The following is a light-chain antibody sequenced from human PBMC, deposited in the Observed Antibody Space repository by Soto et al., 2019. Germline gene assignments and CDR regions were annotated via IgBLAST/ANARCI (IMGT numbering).Light chain of an antibody. CDR3: QQLKV. CDR1: QGISSY. CDR2: AAS. Sequence: DIQLTQSPSFLSASVGDRVTITCRASQGISSYLAWYQQKPGKAPKLLIYAASTLQSGVPSRFSGSGSGTEFTLTISSLQPEDFATYYCQQLKVFGPGTKVEIK. J-gene: IGKJ3*01. V-gene: IGKV1-9*01.